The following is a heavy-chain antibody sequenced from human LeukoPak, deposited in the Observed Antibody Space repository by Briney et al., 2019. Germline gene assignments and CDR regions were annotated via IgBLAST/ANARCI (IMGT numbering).Heavy chain of an antibody. Sequence: PSQTLSLTCAVSGGSISSGGYSWSWLRQPPGKGLEWIGYIYYSGSTYYNPSLKSRVTISVDTSKNQFSLKLSSVTAADTAVYYCARIEAAGHFDYWGQGTLVTVSS. J-gene: IGHJ4*02. V-gene: IGHV4-30-4*07. CDR2: IYYSGST. D-gene: IGHD6-13*01. CDR1: GGSISSGGYS. CDR3: ARIEAAGHFDY.